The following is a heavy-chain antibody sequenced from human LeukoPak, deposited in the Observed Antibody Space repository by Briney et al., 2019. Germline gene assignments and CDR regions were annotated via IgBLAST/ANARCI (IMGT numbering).Heavy chain of an antibody. CDR1: GFTFSSYS. V-gene: IGHV3-21*01. D-gene: IGHD6-19*01. CDR2: ISSSSSYI. Sequence: GGSLRLSCAASGFTFSSYSMNWVRQAPGKGLEWVSSISSSSSYIYYADSVKGRFTISRDNAKNSLYLQMNSLRAEDTAVYYCARAPFIAVAGTIHYWGQGTLVTVSS. CDR3: ARAPFIAVAGTIHY. J-gene: IGHJ4*02.